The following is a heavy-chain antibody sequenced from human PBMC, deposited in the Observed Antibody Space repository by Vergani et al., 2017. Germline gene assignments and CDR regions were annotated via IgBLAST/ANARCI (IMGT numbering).Heavy chain of an antibody. CDR1: GDRVSSNSAA. CDR2: TYYRSKWYN. J-gene: IGHJ4*02. Sequence: QVQLQQSGPGLVKPSQTLSLTCAISGDRVSSNSAAWNWIRQSPSRGLEWLGRTYYRSKWYNDYAVSVKGRMAINPDASKNQFSLQLNSVTPEDTAVYYCARGDRLGENWAFDYWGQGTLVTGSS. D-gene: IGHD7-27*01. CDR3: ARGDRLGENWAFDY. V-gene: IGHV6-1*01.